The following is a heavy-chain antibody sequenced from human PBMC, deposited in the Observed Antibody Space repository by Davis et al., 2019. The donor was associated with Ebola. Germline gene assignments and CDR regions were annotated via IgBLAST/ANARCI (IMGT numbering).Heavy chain of an antibody. V-gene: IGHV4-59*01. Sequence: MPSETLSLTCTVSGGSISSYYWSWIRQPPGKGLEWIGYIYYSGSTYYNPSLKSRVTISVDTSKNQFSLKLSSVTAADTAVYYCARDLVGCSSTSCYYYYGMDVWGKGTTVTVSS. CDR3: ARDLVGCSSTSCYYYYGMDV. CDR2: IYYSGST. J-gene: IGHJ6*04. D-gene: IGHD2-2*01. CDR1: GGSISSYY.